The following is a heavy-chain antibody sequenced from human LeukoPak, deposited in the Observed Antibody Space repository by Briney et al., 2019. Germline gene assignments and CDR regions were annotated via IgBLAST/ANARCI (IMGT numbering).Heavy chain of an antibody. CDR3: ARLLSGLYLADY. V-gene: IGHV3-48*01. CDR2: ITSSSNTV. CDR1: GFTFSNYN. Sequence: GGSLRLSCAASGFTFSNYNMFWARQAPGKGLEWVSYITSSSNTVHYADSVKGRFTLSRDNAKSSLYLQMNSLRAEDTAIYYCARLLSGLYLADYWGQGTLVTVSS. J-gene: IGHJ4*02. D-gene: IGHD6-19*01.